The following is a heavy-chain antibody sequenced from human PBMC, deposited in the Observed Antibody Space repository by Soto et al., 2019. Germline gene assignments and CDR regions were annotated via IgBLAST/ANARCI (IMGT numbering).Heavy chain of an antibody. CDR3: ADQGAAAGYFHC. J-gene: IGHJ1*01. Sequence: SETLSLTCTVSGGSISSYYWSWIRQPPGKGLEWIGYIYYSGSTNYNPSLKSRVTISVDTSKDQFSLKLSSVTAADTAVYYCADQGAAAGYFHCSGQGTLLTVSS. CDR2: IYYSGST. D-gene: IGHD6-13*01. V-gene: IGHV4-59*01. CDR1: GGSISSYY.